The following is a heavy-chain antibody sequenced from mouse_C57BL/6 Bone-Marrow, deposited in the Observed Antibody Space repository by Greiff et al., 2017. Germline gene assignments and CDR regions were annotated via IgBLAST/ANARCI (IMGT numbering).Heavy chain of an antibody. CDR2: IHPNSGST. CDR3: ARWSGPWFAY. V-gene: IGHV1-64*01. CDR1: GYTFTSYW. Sequence: QVQLQQPGAELVKPGASVKLSCKASGYTFTSYWMHWVKQRPGQGLEWIGMIHPNSGSTNYNEKFKSKSTLTVDKSSSSAYMQLSSLTSEDSAVYYCARWSGPWFAYWGQGTLVTVAA. J-gene: IGHJ3*01.